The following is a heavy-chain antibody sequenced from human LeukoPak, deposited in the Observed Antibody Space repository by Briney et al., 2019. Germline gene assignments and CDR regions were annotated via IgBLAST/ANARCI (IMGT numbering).Heavy chain of an antibody. V-gene: IGHV3-21*01. CDR1: AFTFRTYS. D-gene: IGHD3-16*02. Sequence: GGSLRLSCVASAFTFRTYSMHWVRQAPGKGLEWVSSISGSTSYIYYADSVRGRFTISRDNAKNSLYLQMNSLRPEDTAVYYCARGSDFVWGSYRPCFDYWGQGTLVTVSS. CDR2: ISGSTSYI. CDR3: ARGSDFVWGSYRPCFDY. J-gene: IGHJ4*02.